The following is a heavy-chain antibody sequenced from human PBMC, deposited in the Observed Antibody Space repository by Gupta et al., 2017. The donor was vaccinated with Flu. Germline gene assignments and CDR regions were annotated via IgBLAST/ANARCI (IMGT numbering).Heavy chain of an antibody. V-gene: IGHV1-69*01. CDR3: ATVETGGSFDY. CDR2: FIPIFGTA. D-gene: IGHD2-8*02. Sequence: WVRQAPVQGLEWMVWFIPIFGTANYAQKFQGRVPITADESSSTAYMELSSLRSEDTAVYYCATVETGGSFDYWGQGTLVTVSS. J-gene: IGHJ4*02.